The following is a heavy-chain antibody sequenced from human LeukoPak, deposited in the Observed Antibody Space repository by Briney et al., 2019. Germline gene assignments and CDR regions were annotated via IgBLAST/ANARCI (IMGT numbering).Heavy chain of an antibody. Sequence: GGSLRLSCAASGFTFSHYVMTWVRQAPGKGLEWVSAIHGNGARTYYADSVKGRFIISRDNSKNTLYLQMNSLRAEDTALYYCAKAAAAPGFDFWGQGTLVTVSS. CDR3: AKAAAAPGFDF. CDR1: GFTFSHYV. J-gene: IGHJ4*02. V-gene: IGHV3-23*01. D-gene: IGHD6-13*01. CDR2: IHGNGART.